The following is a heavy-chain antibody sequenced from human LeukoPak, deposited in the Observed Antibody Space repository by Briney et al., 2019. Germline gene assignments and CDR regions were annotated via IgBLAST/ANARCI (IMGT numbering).Heavy chain of an antibody. V-gene: IGHV3-64*01. CDR2: ISSNGGST. Sequence: GGSLRLSCAASGFTFSSYAMHWVRQAPGKGREYVSAISSNGGSTYYANSVKGRFTISRDNSKNTLYLQMGSLRAEDMAVYYCARDVLSRSGSYQNYYYGMDVWGPGTTVTVSS. D-gene: IGHD1-26*01. CDR1: GFTFSSYA. CDR3: ARDVLSRSGSYQNYYYGMDV. J-gene: IGHJ6*02.